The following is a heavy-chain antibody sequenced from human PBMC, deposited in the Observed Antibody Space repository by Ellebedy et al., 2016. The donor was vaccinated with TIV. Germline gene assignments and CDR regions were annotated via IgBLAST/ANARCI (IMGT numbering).Heavy chain of an antibody. D-gene: IGHD3-16*02. CDR1: GFTFSDDW. V-gene: IGHV3-74*01. J-gene: IGHJ4*02. CDR3: VRVSDGKSFRPYYFDH. Sequence: GGSLRLSXAASGFTFSDDWMHWVRQVPGKRLVWVSRIKGDGSRTDYADSVKGRFTISRDNAKNTLYLQMNSLRVEDTAMYYCVRVSDGKSFRPYYFDHWGQGLLVTVSS. CDR2: IKGDGSRT.